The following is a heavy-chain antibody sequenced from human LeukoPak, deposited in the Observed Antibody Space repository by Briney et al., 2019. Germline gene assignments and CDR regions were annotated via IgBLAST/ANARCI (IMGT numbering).Heavy chain of an antibody. D-gene: IGHD3-9*01. CDR3: ARDLQADFDRLLDWYDP. CDR1: GFTFSTYW. CDR2: IKQDGSEK. V-gene: IGHV3-7*01. J-gene: IGHJ5*02. Sequence: PGGSLRLSCAASGFTFSTYWMSWVRQAPGKGLEWVANIKQDGSEKYYVDSVKGRFTISRDNAKNSLYLQMNSLRDEDTAVYYCARDLQADFDRLLDWYDPWGQGTLVTVSS.